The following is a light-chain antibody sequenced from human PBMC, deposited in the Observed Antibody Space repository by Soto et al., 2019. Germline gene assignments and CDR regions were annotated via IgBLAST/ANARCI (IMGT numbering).Light chain of an antibody. CDR1: SGHSSYA. CDR2: LNSDGSH. CDR3: QTWGLAGAG. V-gene: IGLV4-69*01. J-gene: IGLJ7*01. Sequence: QPVLTQSPSASASLGASVKLTCTLSSGHSSYAIAWHQQQPEKGPRYLMKLNSDGSHSKGDGIPDRFSGSSSGAERYLTISSLQAEDEADYYCQTWGLAGAGFGGGTQLTVL.